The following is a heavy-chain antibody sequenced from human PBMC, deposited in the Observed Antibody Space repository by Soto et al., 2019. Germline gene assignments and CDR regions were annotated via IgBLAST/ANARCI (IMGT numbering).Heavy chain of an antibody. CDR1: GGTFSSYA. V-gene: IGHV1-69*06. J-gene: IGHJ6*02. CDR2: IIPIFGTA. CDR3: ARRTMVRGGHYYYYGMDV. Sequence: ASVKVSCKASGGTFSSYAISWVRQAPGQGLEWMGGIIPIFGTANYAQKFQGRVTITADKSTSTAYMELSSLRSEDTAVYYCARRTMVRGGHYYYYGMDVWGQGTTVTVSS. D-gene: IGHD3-10*01.